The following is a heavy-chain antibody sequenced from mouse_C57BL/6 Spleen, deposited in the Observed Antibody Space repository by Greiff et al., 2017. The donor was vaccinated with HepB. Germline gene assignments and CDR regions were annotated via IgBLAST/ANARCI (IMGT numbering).Heavy chain of an antibody. CDR1: GYTFTDYE. Sequence: QVQLQQSGAELVRPGASVTLSCKASGYTFTDYEMHWVKQTPVHGLEWIGAIDPETGGTAYNQKFKGKAILTADKSSSTAYMELRSLTSEDSAVYYCTRAGVYYSNYVSWFAYWGQGTLVTVSA. CDR2: IDPETGGT. CDR3: TRAGVYYSNYVSWFAY. V-gene: IGHV1-15*01. D-gene: IGHD2-5*01. J-gene: IGHJ3*01.